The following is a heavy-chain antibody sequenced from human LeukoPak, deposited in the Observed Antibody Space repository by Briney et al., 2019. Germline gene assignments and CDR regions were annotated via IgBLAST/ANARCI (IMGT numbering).Heavy chain of an antibody. Sequence: SQTLSLTCTVSGGSISSGSYYWRWLRQPAGKGLEWLGRIYTSGSTNYNPSLKSRVTISVDTSKNQFSLKLSSVTAADTAVYYCARDRIDYDFWSGYAYNWFDPWGQGTLVTVSS. CDR3: ARDRIDYDFWSGYAYNWFDP. D-gene: IGHD3-3*01. CDR1: GGSISSGSYY. CDR2: IYTSGST. V-gene: IGHV4-61*02. J-gene: IGHJ5*02.